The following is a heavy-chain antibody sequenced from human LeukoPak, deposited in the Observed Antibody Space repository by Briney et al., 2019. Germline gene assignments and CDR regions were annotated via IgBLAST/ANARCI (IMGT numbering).Heavy chain of an antibody. V-gene: IGHV3-48*03. CDR3: AREGAGELDTAIVIPKYQVRFDY. CDR2: ISSSGSTI. Sequence: GGSLRLSCAASGFTFSSYEMNWVRQAPGKGLEWVSYISSSGSTIYYADSVKGRFTISRDNAKNSLYLQMNSLRAEDTAVYYCAREGAGELDTAIVIPKYQVRFDYWGQGTLVTVSS. CDR1: GFTFSSYE. D-gene: IGHD5-18*01. J-gene: IGHJ4*02.